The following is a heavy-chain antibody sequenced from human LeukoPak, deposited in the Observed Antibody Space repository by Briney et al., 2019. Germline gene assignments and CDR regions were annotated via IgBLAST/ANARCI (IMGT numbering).Heavy chain of an antibody. CDR2: ISGSGDST. V-gene: IGHV3-23*01. J-gene: IGHJ4*02. CDR3: ARDNGERLFDY. D-gene: IGHD4-17*01. CDR1: GFTFSSHA. Sequence: PGGSLRLSCAASGFTFSSHAMSWVRQAPGKGLEWVSAISGSGDSTYHADSVKGRFTISRDNSKNTLFLQMNSLRAEDTAVYYCARDNGERLFDYWGQGALVTVSS.